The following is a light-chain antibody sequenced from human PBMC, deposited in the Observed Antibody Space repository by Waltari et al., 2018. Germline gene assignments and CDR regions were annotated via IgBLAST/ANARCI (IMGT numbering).Light chain of an antibody. J-gene: IGKJ3*01. CDR1: QGIRNG. CDR2: DAF. CDR3: QRRGHWPPGAT. V-gene: IGKV1-17*01. Sequence: DIQMTQSPSSLSASVGDRVTITCRASQGIRNGLGWYQQKPGRAPKRLIYDAFNLQSGVPSRFSGSGSGTEFTLTFSSLQPEDFAVYYCQRRGHWPPGATFGPGTRVDIK.